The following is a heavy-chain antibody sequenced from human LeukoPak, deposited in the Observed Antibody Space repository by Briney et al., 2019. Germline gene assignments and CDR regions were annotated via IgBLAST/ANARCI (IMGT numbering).Heavy chain of an antibody. D-gene: IGHD6-19*01. CDR3: ARDTSAQASGLIDH. Sequence: SGGSLRLSCEVSGYAFTSFAIHWVRQAHAQGLEWVASVSGDGQSEYYSDSLKGRFVPMRDNYRDTVYIQGNRLKTEDSAVYYCARDTSAQASGLIDHWGQGVAVTV. J-gene: IGHJ4*02. CDR2: VSGDGQSE. CDR1: GYAFTSFA. V-gene: IGHV3-30*09.